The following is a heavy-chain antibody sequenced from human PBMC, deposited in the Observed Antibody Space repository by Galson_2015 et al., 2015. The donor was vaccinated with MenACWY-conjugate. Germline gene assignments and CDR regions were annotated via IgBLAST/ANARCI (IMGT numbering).Heavy chain of an antibody. CDR3: ARHRYCSGGSCYGRYYYYYGMDV. D-gene: IGHD2-15*01. CDR2: IYYTGST. V-gene: IGHV4-59*08. Sequence: GYIYYTGSTNYNPSLKSRVTISVDTSKNQFSLKLSSVTAADTAVYYCARHRYCSGGSCYGRYYYYYGMDVWGQGTTVTVSS. J-gene: IGHJ6*02.